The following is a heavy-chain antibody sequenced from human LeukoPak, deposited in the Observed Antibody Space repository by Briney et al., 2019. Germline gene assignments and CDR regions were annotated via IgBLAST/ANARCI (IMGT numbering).Heavy chain of an antibody. V-gene: IGHV4-39*07. J-gene: IGHJ3*01. Sequence: NPSETLSLTCTVSGDSISRSNYYWGWIRQPPGKGLEWIGSIYYRRRNDYNPSLKSRVTISLDTSKQQFSLNLSSVTAADTAVYYCARRRMGWELRKEADTYDVWGQGTLVTVSS. CDR3: ARRRMGWELRKEADTYDV. CDR2: IYYRRRN. CDR1: GDSISRSNYY. D-gene: IGHD1-26*01.